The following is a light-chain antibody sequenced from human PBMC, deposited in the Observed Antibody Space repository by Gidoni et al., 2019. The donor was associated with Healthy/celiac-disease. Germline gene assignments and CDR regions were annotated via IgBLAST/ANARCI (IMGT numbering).Light chain of an antibody. CDR3: AAWDDSLNGPL. J-gene: IGLJ1*01. Sequence: QSVLTQPPSASGTPGQRVTISCSGSSSNIGSNTVNWYQQLPGTAPKLLIYSNNQRPSGAPDRFSGSKSGTSASLAISGLQSEDEADYYCAAWDDSLNGPLFGTGTKVTVL. CDR1: SSNIGSNT. CDR2: SNN. V-gene: IGLV1-44*01.